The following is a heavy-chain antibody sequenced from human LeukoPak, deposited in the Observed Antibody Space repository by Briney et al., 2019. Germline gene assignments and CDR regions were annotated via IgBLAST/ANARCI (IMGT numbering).Heavy chain of an antibody. CDR3: VRDNSIADRGWWFGP. D-gene: IGHD1-14*01. J-gene: IGHJ5*02. Sequence: ETLSLTCTVSGGSISGYYWGWVRQPPAKGLEWVANIKQDGSEKYYADSVKGRFTISRDNAKNSLYLQMNSLRSDDTAVYYCVRDNSIADRGWWFGPWGQGTLVTVSS. V-gene: IGHV3-7*03. CDR1: GGSISGYY. CDR2: IKQDGSEK.